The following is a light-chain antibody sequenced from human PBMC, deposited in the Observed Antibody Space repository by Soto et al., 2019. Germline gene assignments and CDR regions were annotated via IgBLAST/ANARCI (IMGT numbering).Light chain of an antibody. CDR1: SSDVGGYNY. J-gene: IGLJ1*01. V-gene: IGLV2-14*01. CDR3: SSYTSSSG. Sequence: QSVLTQPASVSGSPGQSITISCTGTSSDVGGYNYVSWYQQHPGKAPKLMIYDVSNRPSGVSNRFSGSKSGNTASLTISELQAEDEADYYCSSYTSSSGFGTGTKVTVL. CDR2: DVS.